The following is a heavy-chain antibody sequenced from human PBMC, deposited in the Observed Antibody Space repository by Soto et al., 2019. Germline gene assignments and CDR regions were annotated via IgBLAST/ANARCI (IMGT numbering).Heavy chain of an antibody. CDR1: GFTFSTYR. V-gene: IGHV3-48*01. CDR2: ISSSGTSI. Sequence: GGALRHCYAASGFTFSTYRMNWVRQAPGKGLEWLSYISSSGTSISYRDSVRGRFTISRDNVKNSLYLQIDSLGAEDTAVYYCARSRYNDYWGQGT. CDR3: ARSRYNDY. J-gene: IGHJ4*02. D-gene: IGHD5-18*01.